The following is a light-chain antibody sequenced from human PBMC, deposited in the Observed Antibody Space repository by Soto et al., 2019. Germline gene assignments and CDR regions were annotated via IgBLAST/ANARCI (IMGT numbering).Light chain of an antibody. CDR3: QQFNSYPLA. J-gene: IGKJ5*01. Sequence: AIQLTQSPSSLSASIGDRVTITCRASQVINSALAWYQQTPGKAPNLLISDASTLESGVPSRFSGSGSGTDFSLNISSLQPEDFVTYYCQQFNSYPLAFGQGTRLEIK. CDR1: QVINSA. V-gene: IGKV1-13*02. CDR2: DAS.